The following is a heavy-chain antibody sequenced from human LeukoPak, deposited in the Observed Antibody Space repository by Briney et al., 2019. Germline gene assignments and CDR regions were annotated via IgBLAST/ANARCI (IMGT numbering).Heavy chain of an antibody. Sequence: GESLRLSCVLSGLTFSDAWMSWVRQAPGKGLEWVGRIRNDRITDYAAPVQGRFSISRDNSKNTFYLQMNSLRAEDTAIYYCAKDVAATISSGGYYFDLWGQGTLVTVSS. CDR3: AKDVAATISSGGYYFDL. CDR2: IRNDRIT. D-gene: IGHD5-12*01. CDR1: GLTFSDAW. J-gene: IGHJ4*02. V-gene: IGHV3-15*01.